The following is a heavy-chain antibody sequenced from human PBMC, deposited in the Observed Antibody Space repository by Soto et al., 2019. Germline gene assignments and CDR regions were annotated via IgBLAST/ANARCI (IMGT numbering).Heavy chain of an antibody. CDR3: TTPSYDFWSGYYNWFDP. Sequence: GGSLRLCCAASGFTFSGSAMHWVRQASGKGLEWVGRIRSKANSYATAYAASVKGRFTISRDDSKNTAYLQMNSLKTEDTAVYYCTTPSYDFWSGYYNWFDPWGQGTLVTVSS. D-gene: IGHD3-3*01. CDR2: IRSKANSYAT. CDR1: GFTFSGSA. V-gene: IGHV3-73*01. J-gene: IGHJ5*02.